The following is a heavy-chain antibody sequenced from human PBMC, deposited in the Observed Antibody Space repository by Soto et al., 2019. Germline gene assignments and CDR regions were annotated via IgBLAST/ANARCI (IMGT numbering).Heavy chain of an antibody. CDR2: MNANSGNT. CDR1: GYTFTSYG. V-gene: IGHV1-8*01. CDR3: ARRPAAGTDYYYYGMDV. D-gene: IGHD6-13*01. Sequence: ASVKVSCKASGYTFTSYGINWVRQATGQGLEWMGWMNANSGNTGYAQKFQGRVTMTRNTSISTAYMELSSLRSEDTAVYYCARRPAAGTDYYYYGMDVWGQGTTGTVSS. J-gene: IGHJ6*02.